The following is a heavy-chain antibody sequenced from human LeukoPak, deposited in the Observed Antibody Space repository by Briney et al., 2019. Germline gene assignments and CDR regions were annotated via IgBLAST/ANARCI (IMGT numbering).Heavy chain of an antibody. D-gene: IGHD3-3*01. CDR2: ISSSGSTI. CDR1: GFTFSDYY. CDR3: ARQAGMYYDFWSGTGGWFDP. Sequence: PGGSLRLSCAASGFTFSDYYMNWIRQAPGKGLEWVSYISSSGSTIYYADSVKGRFTISRDNAKNSLYLQMNSLRAEDTAVYYCARQAGMYYDFWSGTGGWFDPWGQGTLVTVSS. J-gene: IGHJ5*02. V-gene: IGHV3-11*01.